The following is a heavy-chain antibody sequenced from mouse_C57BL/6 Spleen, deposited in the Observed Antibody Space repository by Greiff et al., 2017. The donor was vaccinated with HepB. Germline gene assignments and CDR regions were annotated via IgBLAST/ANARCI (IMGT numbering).Heavy chain of an antibody. CDR1: GYSITSGYY. CDR3: ARERDGYSFDY. Sequence: EVQLVESGPGLVKPSQSLSLTCSVTGYSITSGYYWNWIRQFPGNKLEWMGYISYDGSNNYNPSLKNRISITLDTSKNQFFLKLNSVTTEDTATYYCARERDGYSFDYWGQGTTLTVSS. J-gene: IGHJ2*01. V-gene: IGHV3-6*01. D-gene: IGHD2-3*01. CDR2: ISYDGSN.